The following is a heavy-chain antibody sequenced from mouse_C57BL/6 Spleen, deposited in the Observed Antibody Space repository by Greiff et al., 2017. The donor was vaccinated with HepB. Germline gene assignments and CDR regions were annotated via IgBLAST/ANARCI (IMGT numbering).Heavy chain of an antibody. D-gene: IGHD2-4*01. Sequence: EVKVVESGGGLVQPGGSLSLSCAASGFTFTDYYMSWVRQPPGKALEWLGFIRNKANGYTTEYSASVKGRFTISRDNSQSILYLQMNALRAEDSATYYCARYPDYDGRFYAMDYWGQGTSVTVSS. CDR3: ARYPDYDGRFYAMDY. CDR2: IRNKANGYTT. CDR1: GFTFTDYY. J-gene: IGHJ4*01. V-gene: IGHV7-3*01.